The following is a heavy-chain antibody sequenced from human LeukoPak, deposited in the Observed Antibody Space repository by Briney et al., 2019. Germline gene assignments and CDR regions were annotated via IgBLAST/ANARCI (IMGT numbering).Heavy chain of an antibody. Sequence: GASVKVSCKASGYTFTSNGISWVRQAPGQGLERMGWIGVYNGKTNYAQKFQGRVTMTTDTSTSTVYMELRSLRSDDTAMYYCARVGTTGRYYVDYWGQGTLVTVSS. V-gene: IGHV1-18*01. D-gene: IGHD1-26*01. CDR2: IGVYNGKT. CDR3: ARVGTTGRYYVDY. J-gene: IGHJ4*02. CDR1: GYTFTSNG.